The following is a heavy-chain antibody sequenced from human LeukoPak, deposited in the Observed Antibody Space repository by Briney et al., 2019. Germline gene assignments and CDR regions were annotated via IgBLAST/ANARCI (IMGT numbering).Heavy chain of an antibody. J-gene: IGHJ4*02. CDR3: ARQIAAAGTFDY. Sequence: SETLSLTCTVSGASISSYYWSWIRQPPRKGLEWSGYIYYSGSTNYNTSLKSRGTISVAPSKTQFSLKLSSVTAADTAVYYCARQIAAAGTFDYWGQGTLVTVSS. V-gene: IGHV4-59*08. CDR1: GASISSYY. D-gene: IGHD6-13*01. CDR2: IYYSGST.